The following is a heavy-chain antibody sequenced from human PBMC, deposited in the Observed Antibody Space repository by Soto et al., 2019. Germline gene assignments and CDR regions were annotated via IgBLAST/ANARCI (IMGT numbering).Heavy chain of an antibody. CDR1: VFTFVDYA. CDR3: TRDHYDFWSGYFDYYGMDV. D-gene: IGHD3-3*01. CDR2: IRSKAYGGTT. Sequence: HPGWSLRLACTSSVFTFVDYAMRWVRQAPGKGLEWVGFIRSKAYGGTTEYAASVKGRFTISRDDSKSIAYLQMNSLKTEDTAVYYCTRDHYDFWSGYFDYYGMDVWGQGTTVTVSS. V-gene: IGHV3-49*04. J-gene: IGHJ6*02.